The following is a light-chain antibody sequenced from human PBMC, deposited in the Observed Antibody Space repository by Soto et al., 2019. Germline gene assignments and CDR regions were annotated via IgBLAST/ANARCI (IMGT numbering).Light chain of an antibody. CDR1: QPISSW. CDR2: KAS. J-gene: IGKJ1*01. V-gene: IGKV1-5*03. Sequence: DIQMTQSPSNLSGSVGDRVTITCRASQPISSWLAWYQQKPGKAPKLLIYKASTLKSGVPSRFRGSGSGTEFTLTISSLQPDDFATFYCQHYDSYSEAFGQGTKVQLK. CDR3: QHYDSYSEA.